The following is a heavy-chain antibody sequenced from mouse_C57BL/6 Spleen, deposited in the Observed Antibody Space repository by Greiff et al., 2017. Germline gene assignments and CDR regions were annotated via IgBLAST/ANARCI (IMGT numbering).Heavy chain of an antibody. D-gene: IGHD1-1*01. Sequence: QVQLQQPGAELVMPGASVKLSCKASGYTFPSYWMHWVKQRPGQGLEWLGEIAPSDSSTNYNHKFKGKSTLTVDKSSSTAYMQLSSLPSEDSAVYYCARTGTVVPYYFDYWGQGTTLTVSS. J-gene: IGHJ2*01. CDR1: GYTFPSYW. CDR3: ARTGTVVPYYFDY. CDR2: IAPSDSST. V-gene: IGHV1-69*01.